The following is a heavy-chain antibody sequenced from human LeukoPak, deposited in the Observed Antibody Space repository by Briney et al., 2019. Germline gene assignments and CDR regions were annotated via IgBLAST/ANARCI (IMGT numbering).Heavy chain of an antibody. CDR2: IYYSRST. Sequence: SQTLSLTCTVSGGSISSGDYYWSWIRQPPGKGLEWIGYIYYSRSTYYNPSLKSRVTISVDTSKNQFSLKLSSVTAADTAVYYCQLSGYDPYYFDYWGQGTLVTVSS. J-gene: IGHJ4*02. V-gene: IGHV4-30-4*01. D-gene: IGHD5-12*01. CDR3: QLSGYDPYYFDY. CDR1: GGSISSGDYY.